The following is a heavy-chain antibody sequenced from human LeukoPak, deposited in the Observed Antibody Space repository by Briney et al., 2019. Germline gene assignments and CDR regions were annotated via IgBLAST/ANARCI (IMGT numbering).Heavy chain of an antibody. CDR3: AREEEGYYYDSSGYSAQPTDY. J-gene: IGHJ4*02. CDR2: ISSSSSYI. CDR1: GFTFSSYS. V-gene: IGHV3-21*01. D-gene: IGHD3-22*01. Sequence: GGSLRPSCAASGFTFSSYSMNWVRQAPGKGLEWVSSISSSSSYIYYADSVKGRFTIPRDNAKNSLYLQMNSLRAEDTAVYYCAREEEGYYYDSSGYSAQPTDYWGQGTLVTVSS.